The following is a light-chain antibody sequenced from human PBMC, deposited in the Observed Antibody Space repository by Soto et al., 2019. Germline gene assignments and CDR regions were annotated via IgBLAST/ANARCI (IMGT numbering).Light chain of an antibody. J-gene: IGLJ2*01. V-gene: IGLV2-8*01. CDR1: SSDVGGYNF. Sequence: QSVLTQPPSASGSPGQSVTISCAGSSSDVGGYNFVSWYQQHPGTAPKLMIFEVTKRPSGVPDRFSGSKSGNTASLTVSGLQAEDEADYFCSSYAGSNVLFGGGTKLTVL. CDR2: EVT. CDR3: SSYAGSNVL.